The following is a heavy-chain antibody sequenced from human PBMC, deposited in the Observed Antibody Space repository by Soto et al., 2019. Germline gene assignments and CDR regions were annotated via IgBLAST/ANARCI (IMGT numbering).Heavy chain of an antibody. CDR2: INTGSGNT. CDR1: GYICTDYA. V-gene: IGHV1-3*04. Sequence: QVQLLQSGAEVQKPWASVKVSCAASGYICTDYAIPWVRQGPGHRLEWMGWINTGSGNTRYSQRFQGRVTISRDTSATTAYMDLSSLTSSDTAVYYCARRPKVVLGAHDYRGHVTLVNVSS. J-gene: IGHJ4*01. CDR3: ARRPKVVLGAHDY. D-gene: IGHD3-22*01.